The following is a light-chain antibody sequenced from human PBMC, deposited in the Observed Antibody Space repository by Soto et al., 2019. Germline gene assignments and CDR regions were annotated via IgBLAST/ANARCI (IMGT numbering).Light chain of an antibody. V-gene: IGKV3-20*01. CDR3: QQYYRSLPFT. CDR1: QSVSSDY. Sequence: EIVLTQSPGTLSLSPGERATLSCRASQSVSSDYLAWYQLKPGQAPRLLIYGASSRATGIPDRFSGSGSGTDFTLTISRLEPEDFAAYYCQQYYRSLPFTFGPGTKVDI. CDR2: GAS. J-gene: IGKJ3*01.